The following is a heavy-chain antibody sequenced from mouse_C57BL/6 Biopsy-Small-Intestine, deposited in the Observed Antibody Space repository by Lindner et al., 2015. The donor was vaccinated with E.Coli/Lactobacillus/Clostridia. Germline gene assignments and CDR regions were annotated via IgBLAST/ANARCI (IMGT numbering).Heavy chain of an antibody. CDR3: ARRGVDGQLEDSAMDY. CDR1: GYSFTGYN. V-gene: IGHV1-39*01. CDR2: INPYYGST. J-gene: IGHJ4*01. Sequence: VQLQESGAELVKPGASVKISCKASGYSFTGYNMNWVKQSHGKSLEWIGNINPYYGSTSYNQKFKGKATLTVDKSSSTAYMQLNSLTSEDSAVYYCARRGVDGQLEDSAMDYWGQGTSVTVSS. D-gene: IGHD2-3*01.